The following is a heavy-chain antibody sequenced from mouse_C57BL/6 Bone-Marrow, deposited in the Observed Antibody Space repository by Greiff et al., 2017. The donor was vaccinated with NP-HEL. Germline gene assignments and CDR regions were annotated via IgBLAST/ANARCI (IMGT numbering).Heavy chain of an antibody. CDR3: GRHGGVYDGYDDWDLEV. D-gene: IGHD2-2*01. V-gene: IGHV5-6*01. J-gene: IGHJ1*03. CDR1: GFTFSNYC. Sequence: EVQLVESGGDLVKPGGSLKLSCAASGFTFSNYCMSWVRQTPDKRLEWVATISSGGSYTYYPDSVKGRFTISRDNAKNTLYLQMSSLKSEDTAMYYCGRHGGVYDGYDDWDLEVWGTGTTLTVSS. CDR2: ISSGGSYT.